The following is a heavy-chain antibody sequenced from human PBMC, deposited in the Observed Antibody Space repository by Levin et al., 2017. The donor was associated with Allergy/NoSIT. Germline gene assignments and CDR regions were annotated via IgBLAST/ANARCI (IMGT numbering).Heavy chain of an antibody. CDR2: ISSSGSTI. J-gene: IGHJ2*01. Sequence: GESLKISCAASGFTFSDYYMSWIRQAPGKGLEWVSYISSSGSTIYYADSVKGRFTISRDNAKNSLYLQMNSLRAEDTAVYYCARGRWLLGATNWYFDLWGRGTLVTVSS. CDR1: GFTFSDYY. V-gene: IGHV3-11*01. CDR3: ARGRWLLGATNWYFDL. D-gene: IGHD3-22*01.